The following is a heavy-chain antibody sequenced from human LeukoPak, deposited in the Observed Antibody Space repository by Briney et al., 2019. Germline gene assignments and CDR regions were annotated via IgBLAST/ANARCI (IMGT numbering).Heavy chain of an antibody. V-gene: IGHV4-34*01. CDR1: DRSFSGYY. D-gene: IGHD3-22*01. CDR3: ARYSGYYLSYFDY. J-gene: IGHJ4*02. CDR2: INHSGGT. Sequence: ASETLSLTCAVYDRSFSGYYWSWIRQPPGKGLEWLGEINHSGGTNYNPSLKSRVTISVDTSKNQFSLKLSSVTAADTAMYYCARYSGYYLSYFDYWGQGTLVTVSS.